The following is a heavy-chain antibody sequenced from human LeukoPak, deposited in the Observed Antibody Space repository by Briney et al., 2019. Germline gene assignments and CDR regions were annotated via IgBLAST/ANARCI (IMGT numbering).Heavy chain of an antibody. J-gene: IGHJ4*02. V-gene: IGHV3-7*01. CDR1: GFTFSSYW. D-gene: IGHD3-10*01. Sequence: GGSLRLSCAASGFTFSSYWMSWVRQAPGKGPEWVANIKKDGSEKYYVDSVKGRFTISRDNAKNSLYLQMNSLRAEDTAVYYCAREDSMVRGVIERLYYFDYWGQGTLVTVSS. CDR2: IKKDGSEK. CDR3: AREDSMVRGVIERLYYFDY.